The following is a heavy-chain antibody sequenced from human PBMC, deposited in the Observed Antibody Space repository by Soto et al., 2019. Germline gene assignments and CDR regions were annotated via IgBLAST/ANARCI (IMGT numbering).Heavy chain of an antibody. V-gene: IGHV1-69*02. Sequence: SVKVSCKASGGTFSSYTISWVRQAPGQGLEWMGRIIPILGITSYAQKFQGRVTMTRDKSTSTVYMELSSLRSEDTAVYYCARGPSYYDFWSGYPVWGKGTTVTSPQ. J-gene: IGHJ6*04. CDR3: ARGPSYYDFWSGYPV. D-gene: IGHD3-3*01. CDR2: IIPILGIT. CDR1: GGTFSSYT.